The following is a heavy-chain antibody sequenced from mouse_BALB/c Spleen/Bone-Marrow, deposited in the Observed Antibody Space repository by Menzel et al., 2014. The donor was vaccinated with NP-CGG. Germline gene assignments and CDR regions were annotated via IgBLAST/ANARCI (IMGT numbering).Heavy chain of an antibody. J-gene: IGHJ3*01. CDR1: GFNIKDYY. CDR2: IDPENGDT. CDR3: KAWGGNYGSTWIAY. Sequence: VQLQQSGAELVRSGASVKLSCTASGFNIKDYYMHWVKQRPEQGLEWIGWIDPENGDTEYAPKFQGKATMTADTSSNSAYLQCSILTSEDTAVYDLKAWGGNYGSTWIAYWCQWTLVTVPA. D-gene: IGHD1-1*01. V-gene: IGHV14-4*02.